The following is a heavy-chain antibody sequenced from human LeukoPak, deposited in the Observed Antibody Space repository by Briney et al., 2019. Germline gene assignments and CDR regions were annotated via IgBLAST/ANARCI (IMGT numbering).Heavy chain of an antibody. CDR3: AREKLYSSSSDY. Sequence: GGSLRLSCAASGFTFSSYSMSWVRQAPGKGLEWVANIKEDGSEKFYVDSVKGRFTISRDNAKNSLYLQMNSLRAEDTAVYYCAREKLYSSSSDYWGQGTLVTVSS. V-gene: IGHV3-7*01. D-gene: IGHD6-6*01. CDR2: IKEDGSEK. J-gene: IGHJ4*02. CDR1: GFTFSSYS.